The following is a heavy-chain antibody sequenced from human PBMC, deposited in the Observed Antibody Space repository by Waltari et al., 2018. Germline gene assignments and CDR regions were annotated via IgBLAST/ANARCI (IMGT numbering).Heavy chain of an antibody. CDR2: INSDGTFL. CDR1: AFDFNNYW. Sequence: EVQLVEAGGDSVQSGGSLRLSCAGSAFDFNNYWMPWVRQTPGTGLIWHTRINSDGTFLTYDDAVKGRFIISRDNSKNTLYLQMNSLRVEDTAVYFCAKVEGEIVTRYYALDIWGQGTMVTVSS. CDR3: AKVEGEIVTRYYALDI. D-gene: IGHD3-16*02. J-gene: IGHJ3*02. V-gene: IGHV3-74*01.